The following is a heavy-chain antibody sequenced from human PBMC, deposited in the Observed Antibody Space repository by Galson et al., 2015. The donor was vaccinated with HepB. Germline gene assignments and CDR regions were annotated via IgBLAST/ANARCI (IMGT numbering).Heavy chain of an antibody. J-gene: IGHJ4*02. V-gene: IGHV6-1*01. CDR1: GDSVSSNSAA. D-gene: IGHD3-22*01. Sequence: CAISGDSVSSNSAAWNWIRQSPSRGLEWLGRTYYRSKWYNDYAVSVKSRITINPDTSKNQFSLQLNSVTPEDTAVYYCARGRYYYDSSGYYYGYYFDYWGQGTLVTVSS. CDR2: TYYRSKWYN. CDR3: ARGRYYYDSSGYYYGYYFDY.